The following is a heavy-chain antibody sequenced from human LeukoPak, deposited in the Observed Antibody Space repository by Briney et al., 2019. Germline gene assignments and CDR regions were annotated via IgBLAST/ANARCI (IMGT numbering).Heavy chain of an antibody. CDR3: AGGKMATKPSYY. Sequence: PSETLSLTCTASGGSISSYYWSWIRQPPGKGLEWIGYIYYSGSTNYNPSLKSRVTISVDTSKNQFSLKLSSVTAADTAVYYCAGGKMATKPSYYWGQGTLVTVSS. CDR1: GGSISSYY. V-gene: IGHV4-59*01. J-gene: IGHJ4*02. CDR2: IYYSGST. D-gene: IGHD5-24*01.